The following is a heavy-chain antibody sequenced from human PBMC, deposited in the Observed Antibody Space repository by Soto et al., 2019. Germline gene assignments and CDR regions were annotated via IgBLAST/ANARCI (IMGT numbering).Heavy chain of an antibody. CDR2: IIPIFGTA. J-gene: IGHJ4*02. CDR3: ATLDFWSGTTGYFDY. Sequence: ASVKVSCKASGGTFSSYAISWVRQAPGQGLEWMGGIIPIFGTANYAQKFQGRVTITADESTSTAYMELSSLRSEDTAVYYCATLDFWSGTTGYFDYWGQGTMVTVYS. V-gene: IGHV1-69*13. D-gene: IGHD3-3*01. CDR1: GGTFSSYA.